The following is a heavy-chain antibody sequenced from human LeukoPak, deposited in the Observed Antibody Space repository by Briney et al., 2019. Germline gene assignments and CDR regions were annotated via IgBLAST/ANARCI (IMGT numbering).Heavy chain of an antibody. CDR1: GFTFSNYG. D-gene: IGHD3-22*01. Sequence: PGGSLRLSCAASGFTFSNYGMHWVRQAPGKGLEWVAFIRHDGNNKYYADSVKGRFTISRDNSKNTLYLQMNSLRAEDTAVYYCAKVPKVVVVITDYFDYWGQGTLVTVSS. CDR3: AKVPKVVVVITDYFDY. J-gene: IGHJ4*02. V-gene: IGHV3-30*02. CDR2: IRHDGNNK.